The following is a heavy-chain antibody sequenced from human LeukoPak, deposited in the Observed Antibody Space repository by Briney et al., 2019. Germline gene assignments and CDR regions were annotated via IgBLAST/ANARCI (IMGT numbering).Heavy chain of an antibody. CDR1: GFSLSSYA. D-gene: IGHD3-9*01. CDR3: AKGIDQAYYDILTGLLDY. Sequence: PGGSLRLSCAASGFSLSSYAMSWVHQAPGKGLEWVSAISGSGGSTYYADSVKGRFTISRDNSKNTLYLQMNSLRAEDTAVYYCAKGIDQAYYDILTGLLDYWGQGTLVTVSS. CDR2: ISGSGGST. V-gene: IGHV3-23*01. J-gene: IGHJ4*02.